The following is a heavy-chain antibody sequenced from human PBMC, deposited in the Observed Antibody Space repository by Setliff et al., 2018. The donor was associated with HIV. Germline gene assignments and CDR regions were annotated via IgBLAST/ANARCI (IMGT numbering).Heavy chain of an antibody. CDR1: GGTFSSYS. J-gene: IGHJ3*02. CDR2: IIPIYGTP. Sequence: ASVKVSCKASGGTFSSYSINWVRQAPGQGLEWMGGIIPIYGTPIYAQKFQGRVTITADESTSTAYMELSSLRSEDTAVYYCARGVTLVRGGRGDIWGQGTMVTVSS. D-gene: IGHD3-10*01. CDR3: ARGVTLVRGGRGDI. V-gene: IGHV1-69*13.